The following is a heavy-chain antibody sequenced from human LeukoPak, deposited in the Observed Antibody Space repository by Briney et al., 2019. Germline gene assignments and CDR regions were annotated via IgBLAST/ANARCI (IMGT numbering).Heavy chain of an antibody. D-gene: IGHD5-24*01. J-gene: IGHJ4*02. V-gene: IGHV1-24*01. CDR2: FDPEDGET. Sequence: ASVKVSCKVSGYTLTELSMHWVRQAPGKGLEWMGGFDPEDGETIYAQKFQGRVTMTEDTSTDTAYMELSSLRSEDTAVYYCATSWEMATITVGFDYWGQGTLVTVSS. CDR3: ATSWEMATITVGFDY. CDR1: GYTLTELS.